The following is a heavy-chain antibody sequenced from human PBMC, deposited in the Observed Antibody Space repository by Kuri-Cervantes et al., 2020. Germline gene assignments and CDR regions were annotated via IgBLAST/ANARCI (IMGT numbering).Heavy chain of an antibody. D-gene: IGHD5-12*01. CDR3: TRDSGYHFEGVAYYYYGMDV. Sequence: GGSLRLSCAASGFTFSSYSMNWVRQAPGKGLEWVSSISSSSSYIYYADSVKGRFTISRDNAKNSLYLQMNSLRAEGTAVYYCTRDSGYHFEGVAYYYYGMDVWGQGTTVTVSS. CDR1: GFTFSSYS. CDR2: ISSSSSYI. J-gene: IGHJ6*02. V-gene: IGHV3-21*01.